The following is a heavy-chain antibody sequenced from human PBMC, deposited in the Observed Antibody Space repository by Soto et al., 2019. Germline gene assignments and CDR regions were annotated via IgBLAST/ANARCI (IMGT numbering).Heavy chain of an antibody. V-gene: IGHV3-30*18. Sequence: GGSLRLSCAASGFTFSSYGMHWVRQAPGKGLEWVAVISYDGSNKYYADSVKGRFTISRDNSKNTLYLQMNSLRAEDTAVYYCAKEKHYYGSGPLEYWGQGTLVTV. CDR2: ISYDGSNK. J-gene: IGHJ4*02. CDR1: GFTFSSYG. CDR3: AKEKHYYGSGPLEY. D-gene: IGHD3-10*01.